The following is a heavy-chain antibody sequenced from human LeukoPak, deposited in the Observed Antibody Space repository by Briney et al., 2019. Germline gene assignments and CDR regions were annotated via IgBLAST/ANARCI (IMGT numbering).Heavy chain of an antibody. CDR2: IYWDDDK. CDR1: GFSLSTSGVG. J-gene: IGHJ6*03. Sequence: SGPTLVNPTQTLTLTCTFSGFSLSTSGVGVGWIRQPPGKALEWLALIYWDDDKRYSPSLKSRLTITKDTSKNQVVLTMTNMDPVDTATYYCAHVTGERNYDILTGYYRGYYYYMDVWGKGTTVTVSS. CDR3: AHVTGERNYDILTGYYRGYYYYMDV. V-gene: IGHV2-5*02. D-gene: IGHD3-9*01.